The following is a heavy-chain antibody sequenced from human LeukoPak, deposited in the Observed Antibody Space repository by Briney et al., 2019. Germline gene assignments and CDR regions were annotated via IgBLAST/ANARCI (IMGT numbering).Heavy chain of an antibody. V-gene: IGHV7-4-1*02. Sequence: GASVKVSCKASGYTFTGYYMHWVRQAPGQGLEWMGWINTNTGNPTYAQGFTGRFVFSLDTSVSTAYLQISSLKAEDTAVYYCAGNYYDTQGFAFDIWGQGTMVTVSS. CDR3: AGNYYDTQGFAFDI. J-gene: IGHJ3*02. CDR2: INTNTGNP. D-gene: IGHD3-22*01. CDR1: GYTFTGYY.